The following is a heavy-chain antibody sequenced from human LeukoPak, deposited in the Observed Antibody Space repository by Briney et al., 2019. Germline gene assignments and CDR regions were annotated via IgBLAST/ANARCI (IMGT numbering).Heavy chain of an antibody. Sequence: GGSLRLSCAASGFTFSSYGMHWVRQAPGKGLEWVAVISYDGSNKYYADSVKGRFTISRDNSKNTLYLQMNSLRAEDTAVYYCATYSGSSYFDYWGQRTLVTVSS. V-gene: IGHV3-30*03. CDR3: ATYSGSSYFDY. J-gene: IGHJ4*02. CDR2: ISYDGSNK. CDR1: GFTFSSYG. D-gene: IGHD1-26*01.